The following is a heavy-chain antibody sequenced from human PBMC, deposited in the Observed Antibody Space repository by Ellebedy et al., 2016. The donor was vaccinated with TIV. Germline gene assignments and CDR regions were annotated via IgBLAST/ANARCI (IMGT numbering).Heavy chain of an antibody. CDR1: GFTVSSNY. CDR3: VRNEK. J-gene: IGHJ4*02. Sequence: GESLKISCAASGFTVSSNYMNWVRQAPGKGLEWVANIKEDGSERYYVDSVKGRFTISRDNAKNLLNLQMNSLRAEDTAVYYCVRNEKWGQGTLVTVSS. CDR2: IKEDGSER. V-gene: IGHV3-7*01.